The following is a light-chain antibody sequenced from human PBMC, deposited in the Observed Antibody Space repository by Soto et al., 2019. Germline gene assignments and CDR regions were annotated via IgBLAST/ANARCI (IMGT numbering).Light chain of an antibody. Sequence: TVLTQSPATLSLSPGERATLSCKASQSISNSSGWFQQKPGQAPRLLIDDASNRATGIPARFTGSGSGSDFTLTISRLEPEDFGVYYCRQRYNWPLTFGGGTKVDIK. CDR3: RQRYNWPLT. CDR1: QSISNS. CDR2: DAS. V-gene: IGKV3-11*01. J-gene: IGKJ4*01.